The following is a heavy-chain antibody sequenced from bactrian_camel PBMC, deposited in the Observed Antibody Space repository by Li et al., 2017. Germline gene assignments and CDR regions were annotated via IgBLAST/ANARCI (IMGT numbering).Heavy chain of an antibody. CDR2: ITAAGAT. D-gene: IGHD2*01. J-gene: IGHJ4*01. V-gene: IGHV3S53*01. Sequence: GGIVSSCGMAWYRQAPGKQRDLVYTITAAGATTYAESVKGRFSISRDNDRNTLYLQMNGLKTEDTAVYYCAACGDYRTVYRYWGQGTQVTVS. CDR1: GGIVSSCG. CDR3: AACGDYRTVYRY.